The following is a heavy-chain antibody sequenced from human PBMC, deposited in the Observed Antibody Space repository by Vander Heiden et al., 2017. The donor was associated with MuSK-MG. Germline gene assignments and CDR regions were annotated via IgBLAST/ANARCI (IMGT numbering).Heavy chain of an antibody. CDR2: ISSSSSYI. D-gene: IGHD4-17*01. V-gene: IGHV3-21*01. CDR1: GFTFSSYS. J-gene: IGHJ6*02. Sequence: EVQLVASGGGLVKPGGSLRLSCAASGFTFSSYSMNWVRQAPGKGLEWVSSISSSSSYIYYADSVKGRFTISRDNAKNSLYLQMNSLRAEDTAVYYCARDTEDYYYYYGMDVWGQGTTVTVSS. CDR3: ARDTEDYYYYYGMDV.